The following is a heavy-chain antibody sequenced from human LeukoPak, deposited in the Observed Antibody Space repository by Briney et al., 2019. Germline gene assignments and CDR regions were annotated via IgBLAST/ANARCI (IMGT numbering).Heavy chain of an antibody. Sequence: KSGGSLRLSCAASGFTFSSYSMNWVRQAPGKGLEWVSSISSSSYIYYADSVKGRFTISRDNAKNSLYLQMNSLRAEDTAVYYCARDLCRSCYSGDYWGQGTLVTVSS. CDR3: ARDLCRSCYSGDY. V-gene: IGHV3-21*01. CDR1: GFTFSSYS. J-gene: IGHJ4*02. D-gene: IGHD2-15*01. CDR2: ISSSSYI.